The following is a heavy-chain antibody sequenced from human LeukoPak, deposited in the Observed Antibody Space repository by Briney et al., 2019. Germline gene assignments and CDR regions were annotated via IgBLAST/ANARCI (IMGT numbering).Heavy chain of an antibody. CDR3: ARGRDYGECDY. Sequence: GGSLRLSCAASEFTFSSYAMSWVRQAPGKGLEWVSLISGGGYTTYYADSVKGRFTISRDNSKSTLYLQVNSLRAEDTAVYYCARGRDYGECDYWGQGTLVTVSS. CDR2: ISGGGYTT. V-gene: IGHV3-23*01. CDR1: EFTFSSYA. J-gene: IGHJ4*02. D-gene: IGHD4-17*01.